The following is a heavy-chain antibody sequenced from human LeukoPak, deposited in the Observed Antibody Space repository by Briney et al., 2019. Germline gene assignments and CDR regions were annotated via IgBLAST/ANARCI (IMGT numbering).Heavy chain of an antibody. CDR3: ARGGVRYFNAMDV. CDR1: GFTFSSYW. CDR2: INSDESST. V-gene: IGHV3-74*01. J-gene: IGHJ6*04. D-gene: IGHD3-9*01. Sequence: GGSLRLSCAASGFTFSSYWIHWVRQAPGKGLVWVSRINSDESSTSYADSVKGRFTISGDNAKNTLYLQMNSLSAEDTAVYYCARGGVRYFNAMDVWGKGTTVTVSS.